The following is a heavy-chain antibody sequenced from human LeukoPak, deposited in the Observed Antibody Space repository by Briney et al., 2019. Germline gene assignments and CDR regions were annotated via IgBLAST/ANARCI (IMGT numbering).Heavy chain of an antibody. D-gene: IGHD3-3*01. CDR2: INPNSGGT. J-gene: IGHJ4*02. CDR1: GYTFTGYY. V-gene: IGHV1-2*02. CDR3: ARLAYDFWSGYEKYYFDY. Sequence: ASVKVSCKASGYTFTGYYMHWVRQAPGQGLEWMGWINPNSGGTNYAQKFQGRVTMTRNTSISTAYMELSSLRSEDTAVYYCARLAYDFWSGYEKYYFDYWGQGTLVTVSS.